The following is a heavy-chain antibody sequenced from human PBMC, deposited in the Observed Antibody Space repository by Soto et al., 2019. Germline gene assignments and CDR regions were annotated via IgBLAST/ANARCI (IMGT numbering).Heavy chain of an antibody. D-gene: IGHD2-8*01. CDR2: IVVGTGNT. CDR1: RITFSNSA. J-gene: IGHJ6*02. V-gene: IGHV1-58*01. CDR3: AADSLFVPYYYYTMDA. Sequence: SVKVSCKASRITFSNSAVQWVRQARGQRLEWIGWIVVGTGNTNYAQKFQERVTITRDMSRSTVYLELSGLRSEDTAVYYCAADSLFVPYYYYTMDACSQGTKVT.